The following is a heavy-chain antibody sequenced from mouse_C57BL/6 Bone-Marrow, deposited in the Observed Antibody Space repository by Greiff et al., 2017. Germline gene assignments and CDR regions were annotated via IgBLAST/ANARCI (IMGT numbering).Heavy chain of an antibody. D-gene: IGHD1-1*01. CDR3: ARYYYYGSSPWYFDV. CDR2: INPNNGGT. Sequence: VQLQQSGPELVKPGASVKISCKASGYTFTDYYMNWVKQSHGKSLEWIGDINPNNGGTSYNQKFKGKATLTVDKYSSTAYMELRSLTSEDSAVYYCARYYYYGSSPWYFDVWGTGTTVTVSS. CDR1: GYTFTDYY. J-gene: IGHJ1*03. V-gene: IGHV1-26*01.